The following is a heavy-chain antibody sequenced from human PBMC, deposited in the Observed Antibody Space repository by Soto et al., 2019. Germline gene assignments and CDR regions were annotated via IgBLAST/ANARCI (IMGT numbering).Heavy chain of an antibody. V-gene: IGHV1-8*02. CDR1: GYTFTTYA. Sequence: ASVKVSCKASGYTFTTYAMHWVRQAPGQRPEWMGWMNPNSGNTVYAQKFQGGVTMTRNTSISTAYMELSSLRSEDTAVYYCARDASTKAFEYWGQGTLVTVSS. CDR3: ARDASTKAFEY. D-gene: IGHD5-12*01. CDR2: MNPNSGNT. J-gene: IGHJ4*02.